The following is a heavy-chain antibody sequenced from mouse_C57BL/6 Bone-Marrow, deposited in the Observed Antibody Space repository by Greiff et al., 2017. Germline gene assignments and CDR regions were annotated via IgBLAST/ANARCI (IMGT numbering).Heavy chain of an antibody. CDR3: ARDLIYDCYYFRAMDY. V-gene: IGHV5-4*01. D-gene: IGHD2-3*01. CDR2: ISDGGSYT. J-gene: IGHJ4*01. Sequence: EVKLVESGGGLVKPGGSLKLSCAASGFTFSSYAMSWVRQTPEKRLEWVATISDGGSYTYYPDNVKGRFTISRDNAKNNLYLQMSHLKSEDTAMYYCARDLIYDCYYFRAMDYWGQGTSVTVSS. CDR1: GFTFSSYA.